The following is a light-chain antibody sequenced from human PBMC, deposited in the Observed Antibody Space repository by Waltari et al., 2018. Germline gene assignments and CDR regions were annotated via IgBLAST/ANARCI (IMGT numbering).Light chain of an antibody. CDR3: QQSYSTPPWT. Sequence: DIQMTKTPYSLSAAVGDRVTVTGRASQSISSYLNWYQQNPGKDPKLLIYAASSLQSGVPSRFSCSGSGTDFTLTISSLQPEDFATYYCQQSYSTPPWTFGQGTKVEIK. CDR1: QSISSY. V-gene: IGKV1-39*01. CDR2: AAS. J-gene: IGKJ1*01.